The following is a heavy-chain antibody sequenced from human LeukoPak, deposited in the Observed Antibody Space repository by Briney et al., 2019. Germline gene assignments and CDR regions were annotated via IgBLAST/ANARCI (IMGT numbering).Heavy chain of an antibody. CDR2: INQDGSGK. CDR3: ATDSFSYGHDDAFDI. V-gene: IGHV3-7*04. D-gene: IGHD5-18*01. J-gene: IGHJ3*02. CDR1: GFTFSNYW. Sequence: GESLRLSCAASGFTFSNYWMSWVRQAPGKGLEWVANINQDGSGKYYVDSVKGRFAISRDNANNSLYLQMNGLRAEDTAVYYCATDSFSYGHDDAFDIWGQGTLVTASS.